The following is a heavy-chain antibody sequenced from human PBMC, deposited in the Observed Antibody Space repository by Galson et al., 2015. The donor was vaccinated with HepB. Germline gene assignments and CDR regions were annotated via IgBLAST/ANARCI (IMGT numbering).Heavy chain of an antibody. D-gene: IGHD2-21*01. CDR1: GFTFSSYA. CDR2: ISYDGSNK. V-gene: IGHV3-30-3*01. Sequence: SLRLSCAASGFTFSSYAMHWVRQAPGKGLEWVAVISYDGSNKYYADSVKGRFTISRDNSKNTLYLQMNSLRAEDTAVYYCARDDVVVFRYYFDYWGQGTLVTVSS. CDR3: ARDDVVVFRYYFDY. J-gene: IGHJ4*02.